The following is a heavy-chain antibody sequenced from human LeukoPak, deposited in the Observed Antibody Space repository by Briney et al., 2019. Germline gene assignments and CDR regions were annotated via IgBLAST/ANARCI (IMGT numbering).Heavy chain of an antibody. CDR1: GYTFTGYY. CDR2: INPNSGGT. D-gene: IGHD1-7*01. Sequence: ASVKVSRKASGYTFTGYYMHWVRQAPGQGLEWMGWINPNSGGTNYAQKFQGRVIMTRDTSISTAYMELSRLRSDDTAVYYCARGSLVRYNWNYAAIDYWGQGTLVTVSS. V-gene: IGHV1-2*02. CDR3: ARGSLVRYNWNYAAIDY. J-gene: IGHJ4*02.